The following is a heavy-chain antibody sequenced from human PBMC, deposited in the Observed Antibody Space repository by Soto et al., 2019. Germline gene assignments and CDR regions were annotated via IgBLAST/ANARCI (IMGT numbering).Heavy chain of an antibody. J-gene: IGHJ4*02. Sequence: SETLSLTCTVSGGSISSYYWSWIRHPPGKGLEWIGYIYYSVSTNYNPSLKGRVTISVDTSKNQFSLKLSSVTAADTAVYYCARAFSVDWYTCSFDYWGKEPLDTGSA. V-gene: IGHV4-59*12. CDR2: IYYSVST. D-gene: IGHD3-9*01. CDR1: GGSISSYY. CDR3: ARAFSVDWYTCSFDY.